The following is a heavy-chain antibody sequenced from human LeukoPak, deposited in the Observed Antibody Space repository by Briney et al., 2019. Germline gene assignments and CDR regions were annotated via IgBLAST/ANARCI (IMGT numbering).Heavy chain of an antibody. Sequence: SETLSLTCTVSGGSISSYYWSWIRQPPGKELEWIGYIYNSGSTIYNPSLKSRVTISVDTSKNQFSLKLSSVTAADTAVYYCAREAHYDILTGYWEWGQGTLVTVSS. D-gene: IGHD3-9*01. J-gene: IGHJ4*02. CDR3: AREAHYDILTGYWE. V-gene: IGHV4-4*08. CDR2: IYNSGST. CDR1: GGSISSYY.